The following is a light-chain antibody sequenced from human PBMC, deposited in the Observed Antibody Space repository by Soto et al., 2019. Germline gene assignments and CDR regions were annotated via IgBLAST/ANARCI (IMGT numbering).Light chain of an antibody. CDR1: QSLRATY. CDR2: GAS. J-gene: IGKJ1*01. CDR3: QQYVTSPRT. V-gene: IGKV3-20*01. Sequence: EVVLTQSPDTLSLSPGETATLSCRASQSLRATYVAWYQQRPGQAPRLLIYGASFRATGIPARFSGRGSGTDFTLSISRLEPEDFAVYYCQQYVTSPRTFGPGTKVDIK.